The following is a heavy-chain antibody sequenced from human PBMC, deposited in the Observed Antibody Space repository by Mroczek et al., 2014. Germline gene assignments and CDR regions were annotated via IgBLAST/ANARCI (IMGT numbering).Heavy chain of an antibody. V-gene: IGHV3-33*01. D-gene: IGHD3-22*01. J-gene: IGHJ4*02. Sequence: QVQLQESGGGVVQPGRSLRLSCAASGFTFSSYGMHWVRQAPGKGLEWVAVIWYDGSNKYYADSVKGRLTISRDNSKNTLYLQMNSLRAEDTAVYYCARGFTYYYDSSGHGFDYWGQGTLVTVSS. CDR3: ARGFTYYYDSSGHGFDY. CDR1: GFTFSSYG. CDR2: IWYDGSNK.